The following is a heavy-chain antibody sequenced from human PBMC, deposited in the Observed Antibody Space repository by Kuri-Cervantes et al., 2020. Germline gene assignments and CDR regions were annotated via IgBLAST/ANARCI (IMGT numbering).Heavy chain of an antibody. Sequence: GGSLRLSCAASGFTLNKYGMNWVRQAPGKGLEWLSSISGSSNFIYYANSLKGRFTITRDNAKNSLYLQMNSLRAEDTAIYYCARVNTAIDDAFDIWGQGKMVTVSS. V-gene: IGHV3-21*03. D-gene: IGHD5-18*01. J-gene: IGHJ3*02. CDR1: GFTLNKYG. CDR3: ARVNTAIDDAFDI. CDR2: ISGSSNFI.